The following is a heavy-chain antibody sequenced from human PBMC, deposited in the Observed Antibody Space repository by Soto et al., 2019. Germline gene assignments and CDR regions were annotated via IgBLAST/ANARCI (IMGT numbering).Heavy chain of an antibody. CDR2: ISGSSGSI. CDR3: AKDVVPAAIAYWFDP. V-gene: IGHV3-9*01. D-gene: IGHD2-2*01. Sequence: GGSLRLSCAASGFTFSNYAMSWVRQAPGKGLEWVSGISGSSGSIGYADSVKGRFTISRDNAKNSLYLQMNSLRAEDTALYYCAKDVVPAAIAYWFDPWGQGTLVTAPQ. J-gene: IGHJ5*02. CDR1: GFTFSNYA.